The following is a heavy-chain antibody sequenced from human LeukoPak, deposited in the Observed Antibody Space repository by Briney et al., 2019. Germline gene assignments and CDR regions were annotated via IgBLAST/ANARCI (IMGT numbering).Heavy chain of an antibody. CDR3: ATGRAAHLFDF. CDR2: VKQDGSEK. J-gene: IGHJ4*02. V-gene: IGHV3-7*01. D-gene: IGHD6-6*01. CDR1: RFTFSTHW. Sequence: GGSLRLSRAASRFTFSTHWMIWVRQAPGKGLEWVANVKQDGSEKYYVDSVKGRFTISRVNAKNSLYLQMNSLRAEDTAVYYCATGRAAHLFDFWGQGTLVTVSS.